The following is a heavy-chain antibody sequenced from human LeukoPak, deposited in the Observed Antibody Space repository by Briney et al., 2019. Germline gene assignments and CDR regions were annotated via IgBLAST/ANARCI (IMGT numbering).Heavy chain of an antibody. V-gene: IGHV4-39*01. Sequence: SETLSLTCTVSGGSISSSSSYWGWLRQPPGRGLEWIGSIYYSGSTYYNPSLKSRVTISVDTSKNQFSLRLSSVTAADTAVYYCARGPGYYGSGSYDYWGQGTLVTVSS. CDR3: ARGPGYYGSGSYDY. CDR2: IYYSGST. D-gene: IGHD3-10*01. CDR1: GGSISSSSSY. J-gene: IGHJ4*02.